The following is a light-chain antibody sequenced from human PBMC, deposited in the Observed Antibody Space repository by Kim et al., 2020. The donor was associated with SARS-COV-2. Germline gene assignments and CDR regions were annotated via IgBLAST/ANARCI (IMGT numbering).Light chain of an antibody. V-gene: IGKV1-17*03. CDR3: LQHGSYPRT. CDR2: AAS. J-gene: IGKJ1*01. CDR1: QDVGIY. Sequence: DVQMTQSPSAMSASVGDRVTITCRASQDVGIYLAWFQQQPGKVPKRLIYAASSLQYGAPSRFSGSGSGTEFTLTINSLQPEDFATYYCLQHGSYPRTFGQGTKVDIK.